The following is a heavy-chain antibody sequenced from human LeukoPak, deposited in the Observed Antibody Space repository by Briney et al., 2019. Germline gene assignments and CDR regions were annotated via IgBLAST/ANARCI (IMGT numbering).Heavy chain of an antibody. CDR1: GFTFSTYS. J-gene: IGHJ4*02. Sequence: GGSLRLSCAASGFTFSTYSMSWVRQAPGKGLEWVSYISSISSIIYYADSVKGRFTISRDNARNSLYLQMNSLRAEDTAVYYCARSRPGTEAGQPNFDYWGQGTLDTVSS. CDR2: ISSISSII. D-gene: IGHD6-13*01. CDR3: ARSRPGTEAGQPNFDY. V-gene: IGHV3-48*01.